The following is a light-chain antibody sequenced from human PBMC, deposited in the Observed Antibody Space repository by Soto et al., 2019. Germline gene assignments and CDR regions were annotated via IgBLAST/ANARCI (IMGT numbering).Light chain of an antibody. V-gene: IGLV3-1*01. CDR2: QDN. J-gene: IGLJ1*01. CDR1: KLGDKY. Sequence: SSELTQPSSVSVSPGQTASITCSGEKLGDKYACWYQQQPGQSPVLVIYQDNKRHSGIPERFSGSNSGNTATLTISGTQTMDEADYYCQAWDSSTDVFGTGTKVTVL. CDR3: QAWDSSTDV.